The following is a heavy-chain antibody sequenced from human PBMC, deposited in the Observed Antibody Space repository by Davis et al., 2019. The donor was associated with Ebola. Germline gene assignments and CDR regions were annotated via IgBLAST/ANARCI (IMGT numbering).Heavy chain of an antibody. CDR1: GYSFTSYW. J-gene: IGHJ6*02. D-gene: IGHD3-22*01. V-gene: IGHV5-51*01. CDR3: ARHNIGYFDYYYGMDV. Sequence: GGSLRLSCKGSGYSFTSYWIGWVRQMPGKGLEWMGIIYPGDSDTRYSPSFQGQVTISADKSISTAYLQWSSLKASDTAMYYCARHNIGYFDYYYGMDVWGQGTTVTVSS. CDR2: IYPGDSDT.